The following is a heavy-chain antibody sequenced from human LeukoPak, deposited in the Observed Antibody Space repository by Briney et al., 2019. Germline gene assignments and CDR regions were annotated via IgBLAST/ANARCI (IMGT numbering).Heavy chain of an antibody. V-gene: IGHV3-48*03. CDR1: AFTFSTYE. CDR2: ISGSGRTI. CDR3: ASSTAIGY. J-gene: IGHJ4*02. Sequence: GGALTLSCPASAFTFSTYEMNWVRQAPGKGLEWVSYISGSGRTIYYAESVKGRFSISRDNAKNSLYLQMNSLRTEDTAVYYCASSTAIGYWGQGTLVTVSS.